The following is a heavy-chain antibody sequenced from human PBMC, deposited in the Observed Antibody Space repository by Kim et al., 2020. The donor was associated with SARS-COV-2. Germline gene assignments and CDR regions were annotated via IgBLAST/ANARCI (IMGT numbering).Heavy chain of an antibody. CDR3: ARHDGGGVFDY. V-gene: IGHV4-39*01. J-gene: IGHJ4*02. CDR2: T. D-gene: IGHD3-16*01. Sequence: TYYTPSLKSRVTISVDTSKNQFSLKLSSVTAADTAVYYCARHDGGGVFDYWGQGTLVTVSS.